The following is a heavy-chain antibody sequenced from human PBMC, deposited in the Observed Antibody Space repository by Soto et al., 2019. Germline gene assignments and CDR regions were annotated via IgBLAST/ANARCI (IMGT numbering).Heavy chain of an antibody. J-gene: IGHJ6*02. CDR1: GYTFTSYY. CDR2: INPSGGST. Sequence: ASVKVSCKASGYTFTSYYMHWVRQAPGQGLEGMGIINPSGGSTSYAQKFQGRVTMTRDTSTSTVYMELSSLRSEGTAVYYCAREGSCSSTSCYSAMDVWGQGTTVTVYS. CDR3: AREGSCSSTSCYSAMDV. V-gene: IGHV1-46*01. D-gene: IGHD2-2*01.